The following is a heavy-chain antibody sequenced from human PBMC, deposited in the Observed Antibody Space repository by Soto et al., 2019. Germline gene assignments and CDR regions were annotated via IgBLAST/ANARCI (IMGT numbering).Heavy chain of an antibody. J-gene: IGHJ4*02. CDR1: GDSLNSRGHF. Sequence: QLQLQESGPGLVKPSETLSLTCTVSGDSLNSRGHFWAWLRQLPGKRLEWIGSIYKSGNTYFNPSLRSRITISVDTSKSQFSLNLISVTAADTAVYYCARQSNWSDGWEVSWGQGTLVTVSS. D-gene: IGHD1-1*01. CDR2: IYKSGNT. V-gene: IGHV4-39*01. CDR3: ARQSNWSDGWEVS.